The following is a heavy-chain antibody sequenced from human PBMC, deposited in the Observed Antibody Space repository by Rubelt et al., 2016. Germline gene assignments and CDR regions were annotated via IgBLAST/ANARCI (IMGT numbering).Heavy chain of an antibody. CDR2: INHSGST. CDR3: ARGRNDSSGPTFDY. J-gene: IGHJ4*02. V-gene: IGHV4-34*01. D-gene: IGHD3-22*01. CDR1: GGSFSGYY. Sequence: QVQLQESGPGLVKPSETLSLTCAVYGGSFSGYYWSWIRQPPGKGLEWIGEINHSGSTNYNPSLKSRVTISVDTSKNQFSLKLSSVTAADTAVYYCARGRNDSSGPTFDYWGQGTLVTVSS.